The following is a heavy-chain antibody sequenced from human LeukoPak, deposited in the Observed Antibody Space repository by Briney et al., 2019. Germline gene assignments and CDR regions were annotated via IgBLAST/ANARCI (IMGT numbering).Heavy chain of an antibody. V-gene: IGHV3-23*01. Sequence: GGSLGLSCAASGFTFSSYAMSWVRQAPGKGLEWVSAISGSGGSTYYADSVKGRFTISRDNSKNTLYLQMNSLRAEDTAVYYCAKRALLGFGELYYFDYWGQGTLVTVSS. J-gene: IGHJ4*02. CDR1: GFTFSSYA. CDR2: ISGSGGST. CDR3: AKRALLGFGELYYFDY. D-gene: IGHD3-10*01.